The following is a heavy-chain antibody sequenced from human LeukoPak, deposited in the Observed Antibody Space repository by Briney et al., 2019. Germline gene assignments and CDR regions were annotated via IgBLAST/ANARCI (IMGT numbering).Heavy chain of an antibody. CDR1: GFTFSNYA. V-gene: IGHV3-23*01. J-gene: IGHJ4*02. CDR3: AKWGDYDVLTGYYVSDY. Sequence: PGGSLRLSCAASGFTFSNYAMSWVRQAPGKGLEWVSAITGSGSGIYYADSMKSRFTISRDNSKNTLYLQINGLRAEDTAVYYCAKWGDYDVLTGYYVSDYWAQGTLVTVSS. CDR2: ITGSGSGI. D-gene: IGHD3-9*01.